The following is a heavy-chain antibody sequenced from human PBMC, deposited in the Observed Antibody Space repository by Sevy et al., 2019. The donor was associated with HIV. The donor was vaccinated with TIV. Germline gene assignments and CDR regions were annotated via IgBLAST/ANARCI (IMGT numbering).Heavy chain of an antibody. Sequence: GGSLRLSCAASGFTFSSYSMNWVRQAPGKGLEWVSSISSSSSYIYYADSVKGRFTISRDNAKNSLYLQMNSLRAEDTAVYFCARGTAAAATSWFDHSGQGTLVTVSS. CDR2: ISSSSSYI. D-gene: IGHD2-15*01. V-gene: IGHV3-21*01. CDR3: ARGTAAAATSWFDH. J-gene: IGHJ5*02. CDR1: GFTFSSYS.